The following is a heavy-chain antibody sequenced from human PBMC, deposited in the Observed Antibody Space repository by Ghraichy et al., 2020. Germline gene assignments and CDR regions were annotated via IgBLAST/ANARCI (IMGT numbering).Heavy chain of an antibody. CDR1: GGSVSSGSYY. CDR3: ARGVGVTRVNC. D-gene: IGHD2-21*02. V-gene: IGHV4-61*01. CDR2: ISYSGST. Sequence: SETLSLTCTVSGGSVSSGSYYWSWIRLPPGKGLESIGYISYSGSTNYNPSLKSRVTISVDTSKNQFSLKLTSVTAADTAVYYCARGVGVTRVNCWGQGTLVTVSS. J-gene: IGHJ4*02.